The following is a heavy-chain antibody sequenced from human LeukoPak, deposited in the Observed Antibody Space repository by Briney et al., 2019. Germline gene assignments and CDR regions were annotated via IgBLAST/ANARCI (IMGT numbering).Heavy chain of an antibody. J-gene: IGHJ3*02. CDR2: INPNSGGT. V-gene: IGHV1-2*02. D-gene: IGHD6-19*01. CDR1: GFTFTDYY. Sequence: ASVTVSFTASGFTFTDYYIHWVRQAPGQGLEWMGWINPNSGGTYYAQNFQGRVTMTRDTSISTAYMELSRLRSDDTAVYYCARSQYTSGWYGNAFDIWGQGTMVTVSS. CDR3: ARSQYTSGWYGNAFDI.